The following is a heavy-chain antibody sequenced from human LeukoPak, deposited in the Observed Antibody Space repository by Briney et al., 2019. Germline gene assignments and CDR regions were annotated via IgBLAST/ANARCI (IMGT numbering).Heavy chain of an antibody. J-gene: IGHJ4*02. CDR2: IGGSDGRT. D-gene: IGHD1-26*01. V-gene: IGHV3-23*01. CDR3: ARSGSYFDY. Sequence: TGGSLRLSCAASGFTFSTYAMSWVRQAPGKGLEWVSLIGGSDGRTRYADSVKGRFTISRDNAKNSLYLQMNSLRAEDTALYYCARSGSYFDYWGQGTLVTVSS. CDR1: GFTFSTYA.